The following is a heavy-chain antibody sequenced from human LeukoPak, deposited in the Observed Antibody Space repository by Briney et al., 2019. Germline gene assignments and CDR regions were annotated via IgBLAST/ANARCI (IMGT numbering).Heavy chain of an antibody. CDR2: IYNDGSHT. J-gene: IGHJ3*02. Sequence: GGSLRLSCAASGFIFSTYGMHWVRQAPGKGLEWVAFIYNDGSHTFNADSVKGRFTISRDNSKNTLFLQMNSLTADDTAIYYCAKGDVLKDIWGQGTMVTVSS. V-gene: IGHV3-30*02. D-gene: IGHD3-10*01. CDR3: AKGDVLKDI. CDR1: GFIFSTYG.